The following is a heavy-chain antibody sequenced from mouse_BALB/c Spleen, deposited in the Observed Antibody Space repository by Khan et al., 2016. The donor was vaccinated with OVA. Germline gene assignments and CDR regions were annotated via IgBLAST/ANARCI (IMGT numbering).Heavy chain of an antibody. CDR2: IDPANGNT. Sequence: MQLEESGAELVKPGASVKLSCTASAFNIKDTYMHWVKQRPEQGLEWIGRIDPANGNTKYDPKFQGKATITADTSSNTAYLHLSSLTSEDIAVYYCARTTMILGFTYWGKGTLVTVAA. J-gene: IGHJ3*01. D-gene: IGHD2-4*01. V-gene: IGHV14-3*02. CDR1: AFNIKDTY. CDR3: ARTTMILGFTY.